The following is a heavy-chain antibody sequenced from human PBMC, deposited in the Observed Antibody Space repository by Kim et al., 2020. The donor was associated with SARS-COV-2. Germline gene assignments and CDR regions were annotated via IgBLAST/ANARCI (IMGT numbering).Heavy chain of an antibody. CDR2: ISSSSSYT. CDR3: ARVGYDYVWGSYRDYYYYYGMDV. CDR1: GFTFSDYY. Sequence: GGSLRLSCAASGFTFSDYYMSWIRQAPGKGLEWVSYISSSSSYTNYADSVKGRFTISRDNAKNSLYLQINSLRAEDTAVYYCARVGYDYVWGSYRDYYYYYGMDVWGQGTTVTVSS. J-gene: IGHJ6*02. D-gene: IGHD3-16*02. V-gene: IGHV3-11*05.